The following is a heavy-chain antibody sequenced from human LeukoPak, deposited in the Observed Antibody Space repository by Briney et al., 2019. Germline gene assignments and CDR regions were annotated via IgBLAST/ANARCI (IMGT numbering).Heavy chain of an antibody. J-gene: IGHJ4*02. V-gene: IGHV3-64*01. CDR3: ARDYNNIWAPLFDS. Sequence: GGSLRLSCAASGFTFITYGMHWVRQAPGKGLEYDSAISANGDKTYYASSVKGRFTVSRDNSKSMLYLQMGSLRAEDMAVYYCARDYNNIWAPLFDSWGQGTLVTVSS. CDR2: ISANGDKT. CDR1: GFTFITYG. D-gene: IGHD1-14*01.